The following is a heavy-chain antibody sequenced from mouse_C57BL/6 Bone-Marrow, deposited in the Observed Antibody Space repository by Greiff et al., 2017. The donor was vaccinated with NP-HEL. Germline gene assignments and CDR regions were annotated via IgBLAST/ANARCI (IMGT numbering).Heavy chain of an antibody. J-gene: IGHJ1*03. CDR1: GYTFTSYG. D-gene: IGHD2-5*01. Sequence: VQLQQSGAELARPGASVKLSCKASGYTFTSYGISWVKQRTGQGLEWIGEIYPRSGNTYYNEKFKGKATLTADKSSSTAYMELRSLTSEDSAVYFCARIRTIVTTWYFDVWGTGTTVTVSS. CDR3: ARIRTIVTTWYFDV. V-gene: IGHV1-81*01. CDR2: IYPRSGNT.